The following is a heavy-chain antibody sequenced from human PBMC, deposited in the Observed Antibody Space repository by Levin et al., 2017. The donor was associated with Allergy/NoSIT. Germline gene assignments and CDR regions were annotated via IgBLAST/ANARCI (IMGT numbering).Heavy chain of an antibody. V-gene: IGHV5-51*03. D-gene: IGHD5-12*01. CDR2: IYPGDSDT. CDR1: GYNFTSYW. CDR3: ARRVDKKRGGPAGFDY. J-gene: IGHJ4*02. Sequence: GASVKVSCKGSGYNFTSYWIGWVRQMPGKGLEWMGIIYPGDSDTRYSPSFQGQVTISADKSISTAYLQWSSLKASDTAMYYCARRVDKKRGGPAGFDYWGQGTLVTVSS.